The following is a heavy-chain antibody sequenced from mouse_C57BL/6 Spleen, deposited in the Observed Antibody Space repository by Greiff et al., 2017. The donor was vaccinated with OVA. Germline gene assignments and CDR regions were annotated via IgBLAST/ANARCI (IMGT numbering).Heavy chain of an antibody. D-gene: IGHD2-5*01. CDR3: AREGSNYSRYFDV. V-gene: IGHV1-42*01. J-gene: IGHJ1*03. Sequence: EVQLQQSGPELVKPGASVKISCKASGYSFTGYYMNWVKQSPEKSLEWIGEINPSTGGTTYNQKFKAKATLTVDKSSSTAYMQLKSLTSEDSAVYYCAREGSNYSRYFDVWGTGTTVTVSS. CDR1: GYSFTGYY. CDR2: INPSTGGT.